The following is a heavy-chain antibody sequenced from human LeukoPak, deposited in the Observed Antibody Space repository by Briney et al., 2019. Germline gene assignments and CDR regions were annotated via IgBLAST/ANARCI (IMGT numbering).Heavy chain of an antibody. J-gene: IGHJ4*02. CDR3: ARDEDNGYYYDSSGYYDY. Sequence: PGGSLRLSCAASGFTFSSYWMHWVCHAPGKGLVWVSRINSDGSSTSYADSVKGRFTISRDNAKNTLYLQMNSLRAEDTAVYYCARDEDNGYYYDSSGYYDYWGQGTLVTVSS. CDR1: GFTFSSYW. D-gene: IGHD3-22*01. V-gene: IGHV3-74*01. CDR2: INSDGSST.